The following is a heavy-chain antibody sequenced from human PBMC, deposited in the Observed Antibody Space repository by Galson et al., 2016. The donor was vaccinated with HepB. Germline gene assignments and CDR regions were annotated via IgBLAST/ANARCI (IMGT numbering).Heavy chain of an antibody. D-gene: IGHD2-15*01. CDR2: MNPNNGNT. J-gene: IGHJ4*03. Sequence: SVKVSCKASGYTFTIHDIHWLRQATGQRPEWMGWMNPNNGNTGSAQKFQGRLTLTRDTSISTAYMELSSLRPDDTAVYYCARGGYCSAGACYSDSWGQGTLITVSS. CDR3: ARGGYCSAGACYSDS. V-gene: IGHV1-8*01. CDR1: GYTFTIHD.